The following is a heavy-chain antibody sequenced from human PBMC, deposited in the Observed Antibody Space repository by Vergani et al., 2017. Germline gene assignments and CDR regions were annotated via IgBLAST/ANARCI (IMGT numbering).Heavy chain of an antibody. CDR2: IRSKTYGATT. J-gene: IGHJ4*02. CDR1: GFTFSDYY. CDR3: AVEIYDYGGSRDFDY. D-gene: IGHD4-23*01. V-gene: IGHV3-71*04. Sequence: VQLVESGGGLVKPGGSLRLSCAASGFTFSDYYMSWVRQAPGKGLEWIGFIRSKTYGATTEYAASVRGRFTISRDDSKGIAYLQMSSLKKEDTAVYRCAVEIYDYGGSRDFDYWGQGTLVVVSS.